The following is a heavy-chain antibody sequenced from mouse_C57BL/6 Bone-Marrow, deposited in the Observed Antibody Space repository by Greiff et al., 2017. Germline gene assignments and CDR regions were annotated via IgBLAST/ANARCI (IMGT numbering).Heavy chain of an antibody. CDR1: GFTFSSYG. D-gene: IGHD2-3*01. V-gene: IGHV5-6*01. Sequence: EVQRVESGGDLVKPGGSLKLSCAASGFTFSSYGMSWVRQTPDQRLEWVATISSGSSYTYYPDSVKGRFTIARDNAKNTLYLQMSSLKSEDTAMYYCARDLYDAMDYWGQGTSVTVSS. CDR3: ARDLYDAMDY. CDR2: ISSGSSYT. J-gene: IGHJ4*01.